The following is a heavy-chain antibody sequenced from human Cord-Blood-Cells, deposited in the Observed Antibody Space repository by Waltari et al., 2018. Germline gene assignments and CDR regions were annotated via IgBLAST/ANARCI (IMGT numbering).Heavy chain of an antibody. D-gene: IGHD6-13*01. J-gene: IGHJ3*02. V-gene: IGHV1-69*12. CDR3: ARERSSSWYAFDI. CDR1: GGTFSSYA. Sequence: QVQLVQSGAEVKKPGSSVKVSCKASGGTFSSYAISWVRQAPGQGLEWMGGIIPIFGTANYAQKFQGRVTITADESPSTAYMGLSSLRSEDTAVYYCARERSSSWYAFDIWGQGTMVTVSS. CDR2: IIPIFGTA.